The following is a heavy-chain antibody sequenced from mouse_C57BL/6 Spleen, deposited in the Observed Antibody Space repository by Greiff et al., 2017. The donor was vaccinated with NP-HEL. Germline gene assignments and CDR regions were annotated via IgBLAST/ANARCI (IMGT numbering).Heavy chain of an antibody. V-gene: IGHV14-3*01. CDR3: ASFITTVVAEAY. J-gene: IGHJ3*01. Sequence: EVKLMESVAELVRPGASVKLSCTASGFNIKNTYMHWVKQRPEQGLEWIGRIDPANGNTKYAPKFQGKATITADTSSNTAYLQLSSLTSEDTAIYYCASFITTVVAEAYWGQGTLVTVSA. D-gene: IGHD1-1*01. CDR2: IDPANGNT. CDR1: GFNIKNTY.